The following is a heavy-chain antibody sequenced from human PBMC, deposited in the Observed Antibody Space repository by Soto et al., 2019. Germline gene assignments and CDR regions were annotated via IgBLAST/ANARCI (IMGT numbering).Heavy chain of an antibody. CDR3: AELHRSCGSTSCYAGCFDF. J-gene: IGHJ4*02. V-gene: IGHV3-23*01. D-gene: IGHD2-2*01. Sequence: EVQLLESGGGLVQPGGSLRLSCAASGFTFSSYAMSWVRQAPGKGLEWVSAISGSGGSTYYADSVKGRFTISRDNSKNTVKLQLTGLVAEDTAVFSWAELHRSCGSTSCYAGCFDFWGQGAMVVVSS. CDR1: GFTFSSYA. CDR2: ISGSGGST.